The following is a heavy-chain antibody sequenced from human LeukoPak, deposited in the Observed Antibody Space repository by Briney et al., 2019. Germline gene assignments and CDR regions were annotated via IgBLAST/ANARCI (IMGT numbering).Heavy chain of an antibody. CDR3: ARSEYYDFRSGFDY. CDR1: GGSISSYY. V-gene: IGHV4-59*12. D-gene: IGHD3-3*01. CDR2: IYHSGST. Sequence: PSETLSLTCTVSGGSISSYYWSWIRQPPGKGLEWIGYIYHSGSTYYNPSLKSRVTISVDRSKNQFSLKLSSVTAADTAVYYCARSEYYDFRSGFDYWGQGTLVTVSS. J-gene: IGHJ4*02.